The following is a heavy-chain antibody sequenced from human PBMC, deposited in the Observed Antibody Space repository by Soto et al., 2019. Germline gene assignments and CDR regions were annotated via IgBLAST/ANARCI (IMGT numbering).Heavy chain of an antibody. J-gene: IGHJ6*02. V-gene: IGHV3-21*01. CDR1: GFTFSSYS. D-gene: IGHD5-12*01. CDR2: ISSSSSYI. Sequence: EVQLVESGGGLVQPGGSLRLSCAASGFTFSSYSMNWVRQAPGKGLEWVSSISSSSSYIYYADSVKGRFTISRDNAKNSLYLQMNSLRAEDTAVYYCARVLNSGSKADVWGQGTTVTVSS. CDR3: ARVLNSGSKADV.